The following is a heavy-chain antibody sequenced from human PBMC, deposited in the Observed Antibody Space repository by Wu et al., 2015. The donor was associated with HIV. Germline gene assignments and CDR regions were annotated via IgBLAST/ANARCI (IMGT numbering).Heavy chain of an antibody. J-gene: IGHJ6*03. V-gene: IGHV1-46*01. D-gene: IGHD2-2*02. CDR3: VTLDCSSPNCYNPYYYYMDV. CDR1: GYTFTSYY. Sequence: QVQLVQSGAEVKKPGASVKVSCKASGYTFTSYYMHWVRQAPGQGLEWMGIINPSGGSTSYAQKFQGRVTMTRDTSTSTVYMELSSLRSEDTAVYYCVTLDCSSPNCYNPYYYYMDVVGKGTTVTVSS. CDR2: INPSGGST.